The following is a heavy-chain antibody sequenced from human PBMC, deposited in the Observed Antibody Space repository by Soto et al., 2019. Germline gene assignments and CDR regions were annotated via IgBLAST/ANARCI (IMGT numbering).Heavy chain of an antibody. D-gene: IGHD6-13*01. J-gene: IGHJ6*02. CDR3: TTDSIAAAETQYYYYYYGMDV. Sequence: EVQLVESGGGLVKPGGSLRLSCAASGFTFSNAWINWVRQAPGKGLEWVGRIKSKTDGGTTDYAAPVKGRFTISRDDSKNTLYLQMNSLKTEDTAVYYCTTDSIAAAETQYYYYYYGMDVWGQGTTVTVSS. V-gene: IGHV3-15*07. CDR2: IKSKTDGGTT. CDR1: GFTFSNAW.